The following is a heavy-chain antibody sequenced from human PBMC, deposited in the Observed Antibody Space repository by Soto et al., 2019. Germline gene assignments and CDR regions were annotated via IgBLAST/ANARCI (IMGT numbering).Heavy chain of an antibody. CDR3: ARAPFNYDGRGYHFDY. CDR2: ISSSSSTI. D-gene: IGHD3-22*01. J-gene: IGHJ4*02. V-gene: IGHV3-48*01. CDR1: GFTFITYS. Sequence: EVQVVESGGGLVQPGGSLRLSCAASGFTFITYSMNWVRQAPGKGLEWVSYISSSSSTIHYADSVKGRFTISRDNAKNSLYLQMNSLRAEDTAVYYCARAPFNYDGRGYHFDYWGQGTLVTVSS.